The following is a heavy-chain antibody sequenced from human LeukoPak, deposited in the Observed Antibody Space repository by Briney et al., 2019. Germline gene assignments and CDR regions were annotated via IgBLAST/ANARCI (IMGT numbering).Heavy chain of an antibody. J-gene: IGHJ4*02. CDR3: ARHFGPPPYNWESDSSGYYYFDY. CDR2: IYYSGST. D-gene: IGHD3-22*01. V-gene: IGHV4-39*01. CDR1: GGSFSGYY. Sequence: PSETLSLTCAVYGGSFSGYYWGWIRQPPGKGLEWIGSIYYSGSTYYNPSLKSRVTISVDTSKNQFSLKLSSVTAADTAVYYCARHFGPPPYNWESDSSGYYYFDYWGQGTLVTVSS.